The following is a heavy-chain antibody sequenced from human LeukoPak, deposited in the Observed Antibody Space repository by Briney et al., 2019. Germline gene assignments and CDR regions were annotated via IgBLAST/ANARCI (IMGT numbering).Heavy chain of an antibody. CDR2: IKQDGSEK. CDR1: GFTFSSYW. D-gene: IGHD3-22*01. J-gene: IGHJ4*02. V-gene: IGHV3-7*01. Sequence: GGSLRLSCAAPGFTFSSYWMSWVRQAPGKGLEWVANIKQDGSEKYYVDSVKGRFTISRDNAKNSLYLQMNSLRAEDTAVYYCARDTYYYDSSGYTLDYWGQGTLVTVSS. CDR3: ARDTYYYDSSGYTLDY.